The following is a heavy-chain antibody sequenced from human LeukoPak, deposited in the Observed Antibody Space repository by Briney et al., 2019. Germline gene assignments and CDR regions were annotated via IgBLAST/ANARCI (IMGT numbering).Heavy chain of an antibody. CDR3: VRSSSACESRGYDLAPFDY. CDR1: GGSLSGYY. V-gene: IGHV4-34*01. Sequence: SETLSLTCAVYGGSLSGYYWSWIRQPAGKGLEWIGEINHSGSTNYNPSLKSQVPISVDTSKNQSSLNLRSVTPANPPDYYCVRSSSACESRGYDLAPFDYWGQGTLVTVSS. J-gene: IGHJ4*02. CDR2: INHSGST. D-gene: IGHD3-22*01.